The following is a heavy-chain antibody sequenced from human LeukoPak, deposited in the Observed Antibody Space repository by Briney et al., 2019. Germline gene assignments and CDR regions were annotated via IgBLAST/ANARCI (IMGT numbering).Heavy chain of an antibody. CDR1: GGSISSSNYY. J-gene: IGHJ5*02. V-gene: IGHV4-39*01. D-gene: IGHD1-26*01. CDR3: ARQVWELRTNWFDP. CDR2: MYYSGST. Sequence: SETLSLTCTVSGGSISSSNYYWAWIRQPPGKGLEWIGSMYYSGSTNYNPSLKSRVTISVDTSKNQFSLKLSSVTAADTAVYYCARQVWELRTNWFDPWGQGTLVTVSS.